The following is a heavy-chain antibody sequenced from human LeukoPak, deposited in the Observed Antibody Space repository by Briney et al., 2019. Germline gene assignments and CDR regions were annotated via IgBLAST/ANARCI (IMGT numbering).Heavy chain of an antibody. CDR2: IYTSGST. D-gene: IGHD3-10*01. Sequence: SQTLSLTCTVSGGSISSGSYYWSWIRQPAGKGLEWIGRIYTSGSTNYNPSLKSRVTISVDTSKNQFSLKLSSVTAADTAVYYCARDQYLDYYGSGSDNYYYYMDVWGKGTTVTVSS. CDR1: GGSISSGSYY. CDR3: ARDQYLDYYGSGSDNYYYYMDV. J-gene: IGHJ6*03. V-gene: IGHV4-61*02.